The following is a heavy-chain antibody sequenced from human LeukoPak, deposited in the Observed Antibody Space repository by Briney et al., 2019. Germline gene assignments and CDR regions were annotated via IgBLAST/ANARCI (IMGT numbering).Heavy chain of an antibody. CDR2: IYTSGST. Sequence: SETLSLTCTVSGGSISSYYWSWIRQPAGKGLEWIGRIYTSGSTNYNPSLKSRVTISVDTSKNQFSLKLSSVTAADTAVYYCARVAAGSAFYYYYYMDVWGKGTTVTISS. CDR3: ARVAAGSAFYYYYYMDV. D-gene: IGHD6-13*01. CDR1: GGSISSYY. V-gene: IGHV4-4*07. J-gene: IGHJ6*03.